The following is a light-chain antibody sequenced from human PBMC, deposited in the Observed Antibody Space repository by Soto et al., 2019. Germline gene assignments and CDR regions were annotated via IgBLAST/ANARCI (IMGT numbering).Light chain of an antibody. CDR3: QQRSNWPPLT. CDR2: DAS. V-gene: IGKV3-11*01. Sequence: VLTQSPATLSLSPGERATLSCRASQSVSSNLAWYQQKPGQAPRLLIYDASNRAAGIPARFSGSGSGTDFTLTISSLEAEDFAVYYCQQRSNWPPLTFGGGTKVDIK. J-gene: IGKJ4*01. CDR1: QSVSSN.